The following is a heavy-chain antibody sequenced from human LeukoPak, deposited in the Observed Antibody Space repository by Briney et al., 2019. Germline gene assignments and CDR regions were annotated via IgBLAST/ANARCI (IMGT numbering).Heavy chain of an antibody. V-gene: IGHV3-21*01. CDR3: AGANDYGDYPEPVY. CDR2: ISSSSSYI. Sequence: GGSLRLSCAASGFTFSSYSMNWVRQAPGKGLEWVSSISSSSSYIYYADSVKGRFTISRDNAKNSLYLQMNSLRAEDTAVYYCAGANDYGDYPEPVYWGQGTLVTVSS. J-gene: IGHJ4*02. D-gene: IGHD4-17*01. CDR1: GFTFSSYS.